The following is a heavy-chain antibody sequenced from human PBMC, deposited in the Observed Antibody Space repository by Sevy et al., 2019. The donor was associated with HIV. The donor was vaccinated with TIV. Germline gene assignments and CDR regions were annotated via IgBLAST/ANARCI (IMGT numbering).Heavy chain of an antibody. D-gene: IGHD5-12*01. CDR1: GFTFSSAW. CDR3: ITDPAYRGYDEEVINYYFYGMDV. V-gene: IGHV3-15*01. J-gene: IGHJ6*02. Sequence: GGSLRLSCTASGFTFSSAWMSWVRQAPGKGLEWVGRIKSEFDGGAIDYAAPVKGRFRISREDLKNTVYLQMNSLKTEDTGVYYCITDPAYRGYDEEVINYYFYGMDVWGQGTTVTVSS. CDR2: IKSEFDGGAI.